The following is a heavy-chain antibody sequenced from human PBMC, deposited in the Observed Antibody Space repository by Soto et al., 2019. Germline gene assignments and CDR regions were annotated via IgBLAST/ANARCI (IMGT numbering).Heavy chain of an antibody. CDR2: ISYDGSNK. D-gene: IGHD6-6*01. CDR1: GFTFSSYA. J-gene: IGHJ6*02. V-gene: IGHV3-30-3*01. Sequence: GESLRLSCAASGFTFSSYAMHWVRQAPGKGLEWVAVISYDGSNKYYADSVKGRFTISRHNSKNTRYLQMNSLRAEDTAVYYCARGEYSSASGPYYIYGMDVWGQGTAVTVSS. CDR3: ARGEYSSASGPYYIYGMDV.